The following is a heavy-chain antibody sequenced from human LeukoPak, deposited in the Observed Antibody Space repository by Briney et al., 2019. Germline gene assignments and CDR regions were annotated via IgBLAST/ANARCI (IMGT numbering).Heavy chain of an antibody. CDR2: INPSGGST. V-gene: IGHV1-46*01. CDR1: GYTFTSYY. Sequence: GASVKVSCKASGYTFTSYYMHWVRQAPGQGLEWMGIINPSGGSTSYAQKFQGRDTMTRDTSTSTVYMELSSLRSEDTAVYYCARDMVGWYDFWSGYVPHYYYYYGMDVWGQGTTVTVSS. J-gene: IGHJ6*02. CDR3: ARDMVGWYDFWSGYVPHYYYYYGMDV. D-gene: IGHD3-3*01.